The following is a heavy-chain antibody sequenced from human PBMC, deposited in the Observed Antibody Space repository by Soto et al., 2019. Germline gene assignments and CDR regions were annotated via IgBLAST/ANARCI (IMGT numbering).Heavy chain of an antibody. V-gene: IGHV4-31*03. D-gene: IGHD2-15*01. J-gene: IGHJ5*02. CDR3: ARGILGYCSSGSCAKWFDP. CDR1: GGSISSDAYY. Sequence: QVQLQESGPRLVKPSQTLSLTCTVSGGSISSDAYYWTWILQPPGKGLEWLGSISHSGNTYYNPSLNRRLTILLDTSQHHFSLKLNSLTTADTAVYFCARGILGYCSSGSCAKWFDPWGKGTLVTVSS. CDR2: ISHSGNT.